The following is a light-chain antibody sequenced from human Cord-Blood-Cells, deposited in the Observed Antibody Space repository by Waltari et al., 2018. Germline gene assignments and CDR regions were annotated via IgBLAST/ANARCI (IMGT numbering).Light chain of an antibody. CDR1: QDISNY. J-gene: IGKJ3*01. V-gene: IGKV1-33*01. Sequence: DIQMTQSPSSLSASVGDRVTLTCQASQDISNYLNWYQQKPGKAPKLLIYDASNLETGVPSRFSGSGSGTDFTFTISSLQPEDIATYYCQQYDNLPPQFTFGPGTKVDIK. CDR3: QQYDNLPPQFT. CDR2: DAS.